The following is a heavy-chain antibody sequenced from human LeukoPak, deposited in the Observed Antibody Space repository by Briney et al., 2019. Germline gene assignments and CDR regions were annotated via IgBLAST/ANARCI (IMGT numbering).Heavy chain of an antibody. CDR1: GFTFSSYA. CDR2: ISGSGGST. Sequence: PGGSLRLSCAASGFTFSSYAMSWVRQAPGKGLEWVSAISGSGGSTYYADSVKGRFTISRDNSKNTLYLQMNSLRAEDTAVYYCAKGPEGIAALSATLRWGQGTLVTVPS. V-gene: IGHV3-23*01. CDR3: AKGPEGIAALSATLR. J-gene: IGHJ4*02. D-gene: IGHD6-13*01.